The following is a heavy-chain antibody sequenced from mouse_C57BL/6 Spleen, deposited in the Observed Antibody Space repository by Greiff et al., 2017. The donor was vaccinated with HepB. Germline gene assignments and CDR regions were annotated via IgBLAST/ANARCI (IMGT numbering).Heavy chain of an antibody. CDR1: GYTFTSYW. Sequence: VQLQQSGTELVKPGASVKLSCKASGYTFTSYWMHWVKQRPGQGLEWIGNINPSNGGTNYNEKFKSKATLTVDKSSSTAYMQLSSLTSEDSAVYYCARVDSSGYVEYFDYWGQGTTLTVSS. CDR2: INPSNGGT. D-gene: IGHD3-2*02. J-gene: IGHJ2*01. V-gene: IGHV1-53*01. CDR3: ARVDSSGYVEYFDY.